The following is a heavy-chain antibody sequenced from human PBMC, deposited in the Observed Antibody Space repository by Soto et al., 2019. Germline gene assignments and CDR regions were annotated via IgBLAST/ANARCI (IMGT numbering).Heavy chain of an antibody. J-gene: IGHJ5*02. CDR1: GYSFTSHW. D-gene: IGHD6-13*01. V-gene: IGHV5-51*01. CDR2: IYPGDSDT. CDR3: ARHGYSSSWYFAGNWFDP. Sequence: GESLKISCKGSGYSFTSHWIGWVRQMPGKGLEWMGIIYPGDSDTRYSPSFQGQVTISADKSISTAYLQWSSLKASDTAMYYCARHGYSSSWYFAGNWFDPWGQGTLVTVSS.